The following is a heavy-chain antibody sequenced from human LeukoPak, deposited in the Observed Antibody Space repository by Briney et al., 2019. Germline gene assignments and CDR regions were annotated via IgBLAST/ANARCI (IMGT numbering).Heavy chain of an antibody. CDR3: ARGSSWSHDTFGI. CDR2: IYYNGNT. D-gene: IGHD6-19*01. CDR1: GGSISSYY. J-gene: IGHJ3*02. Sequence: SETLPLTCTVSGGSISSYYWSWIRQPPGKGLEWLGYIYYNGNTNYNPSLKSRVTISVDTSKNQFSLNLSSVTAADTAVYYCARGSSWSHDTFGIWGHGTMATVSS. V-gene: IGHV4-59*01.